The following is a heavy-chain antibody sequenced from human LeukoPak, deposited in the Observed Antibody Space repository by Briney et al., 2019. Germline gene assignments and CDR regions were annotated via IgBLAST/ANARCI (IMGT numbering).Heavy chain of an antibody. V-gene: IGHV4-4*09. D-gene: IGHD6-6*01. Sequence: SETLSLTCTVSGGSISTYYWSWIRRPPGKGLEWIAYIHASGPTNYNPSLKSRITISVVTSKNQFSLKLSSVTAADTAVYYCARHDAGIAARPFDNWGQGTLVTVSS. CDR2: IHASGPT. CDR3: ARHDAGIAARPFDN. J-gene: IGHJ4*02. CDR1: GGSISTYY.